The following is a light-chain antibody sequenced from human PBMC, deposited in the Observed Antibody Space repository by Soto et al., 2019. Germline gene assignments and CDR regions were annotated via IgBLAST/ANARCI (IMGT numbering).Light chain of an antibody. V-gene: IGLV2-14*01. CDR1: SSDVGGYNY. CDR2: EVS. CDR3: SSYTISITHGV. J-gene: IGLJ3*02. Sequence: QSALTQPASVSGSPGQSITISCTGTSSDVGGYNYVSWYQQHPGKAPKLMIYEVSNRPSGVSNRFSGSKSGNTASLTISGLQAEDEADYYCSSYTISITHGVFGGGTKLTVL.